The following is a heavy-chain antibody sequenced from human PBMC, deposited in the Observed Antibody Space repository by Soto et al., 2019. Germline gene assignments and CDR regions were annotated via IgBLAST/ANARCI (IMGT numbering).Heavy chain of an antibody. V-gene: IGHV3-30*18. CDR3: AKVTTTVTTGYYYGMDV. D-gene: IGHD4-17*01. Sequence: QVQLVESGGGVVQPGRSLRLSCAASGFTFSSYGMHWVRQAPGKGLEWVAVISYDGSNKYYADSVKGRFTISRDNSKNTLYLQMNSLRAEDTAVYYCAKVTTTVTTGYYYGMDVWGKGTTVTVSS. J-gene: IGHJ6*04. CDR1: GFTFSSYG. CDR2: ISYDGSNK.